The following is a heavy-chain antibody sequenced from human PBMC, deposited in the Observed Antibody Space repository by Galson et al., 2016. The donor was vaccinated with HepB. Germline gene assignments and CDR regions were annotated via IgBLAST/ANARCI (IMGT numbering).Heavy chain of an antibody. J-gene: IGHJ6*02. CDR2: ISYGGRDE. V-gene: IGHV3-30*04. CDR3: ARDDLESNYFYYHGMDV. D-gene: IGHD1-1*01. Sequence: SLRLSCAASGFTFSSYTMYWVRQAPGKGLEWVAVISYGGRDEYYADSVKGRSTISRDNSKNTLYLQMDSLRAEDTAVYYCARDDLESNYFYYHGMDVWGQGTTVTVSS. CDR1: GFTFSSYT.